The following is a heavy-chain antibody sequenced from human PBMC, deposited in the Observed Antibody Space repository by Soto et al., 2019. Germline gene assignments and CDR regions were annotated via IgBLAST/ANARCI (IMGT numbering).Heavy chain of an antibody. CDR3: ARSYYEILTGYEKRSWLDP. CDR1: GYSFTSYW. CDR2: IYPGDSDT. D-gene: IGHD3-9*01. Sequence: GESLNISCKGSGYSFTSYWIGWVRQMPGKGLEWMGIIYPGDSDTRYSPSFQGQVTISADKSISTAYLQWSSLKASDTAMYYCARSYYEILTGYEKRSWLDPWGRGNLV. J-gene: IGHJ5*02. V-gene: IGHV5-51*01.